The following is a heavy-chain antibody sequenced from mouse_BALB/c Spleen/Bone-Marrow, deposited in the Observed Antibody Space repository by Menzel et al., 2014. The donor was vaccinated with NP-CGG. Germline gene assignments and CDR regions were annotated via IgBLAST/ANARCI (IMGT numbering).Heavy chain of an antibody. V-gene: IGHV1S137*01. J-gene: IGHJ2*01. Sequence: CGAELVRPGVSVKISCKGSGYTFTDYAMHWVKRSHAKSLEWIGVISTYYGDASYNQKFKGKATMTVDKSSSTAYMELARLTSEDSAIYYCARESIYYYGSTLDYWGQGTTLTVSS. D-gene: IGHD1-1*01. CDR3: ARESIYYYGSTLDY. CDR1: GYTFTDYA. CDR2: ISTYYGDA.